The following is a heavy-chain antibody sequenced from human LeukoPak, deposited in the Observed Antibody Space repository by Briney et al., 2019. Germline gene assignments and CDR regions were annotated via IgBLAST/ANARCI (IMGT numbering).Heavy chain of an antibody. CDR2: VSYSGST. Sequence: SETLSLTCTVSSGSINGYYWSWIRQPPGQGLEWIGYVSYSGSTNYNPSLKSRVTISLDTSKNQFSLKLSSVTAADTAVYYCARGDSSSPCYIDYWGQGILVTVSS. CDR1: SGSINGYY. D-gene: IGHD6-6*01. J-gene: IGHJ4*02. CDR3: ARGDSSSPCYIDY. V-gene: IGHV4-59*01.